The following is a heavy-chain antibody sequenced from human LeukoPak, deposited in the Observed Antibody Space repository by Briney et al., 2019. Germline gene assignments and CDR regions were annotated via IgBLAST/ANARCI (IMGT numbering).Heavy chain of an antibody. J-gene: IGHJ4*02. D-gene: IGHD2-2*01. V-gene: IGHV1-8*02. Sequence: ASVKVSCKASGYTFSSSDINWVRQATGQGLEWMGWMNPNSGNTGYAQKFQGRVTMTRNTSISTAYMELSSLRSEDTAVYYCARGAAVVVPAATKKYFDYWGQGTLVTVSS. CDR2: MNPNSGNT. CDR1: GYTFSSSD. CDR3: ARGAAVVVPAATKKYFDY.